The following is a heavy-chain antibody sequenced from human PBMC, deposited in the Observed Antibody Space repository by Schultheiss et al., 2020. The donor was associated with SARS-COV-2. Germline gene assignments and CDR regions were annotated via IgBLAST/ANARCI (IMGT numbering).Heavy chain of an antibody. CDR3: AKRGPVAGPVDY. D-gene: IGHD6-19*01. CDR1: GFTFSSYA. CDR2: ISSSGSTI. V-gene: IGHV3-48*04. Sequence: GGSLRLSCAASGFTFSSYAMSWVRQAPGKGLEWVSYISSSGSTIYYADSVKGRFTISRDNAKNSLYLQMNSLRAEDTAVYYCAKRGPVAGPVDYWGQGTLVTVSS. J-gene: IGHJ4*02.